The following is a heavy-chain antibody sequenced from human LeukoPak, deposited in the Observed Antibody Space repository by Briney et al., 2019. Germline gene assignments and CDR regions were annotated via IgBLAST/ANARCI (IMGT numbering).Heavy chain of an antibody. CDR1: GYTFTSYG. Sequence: ASVKVSCKASGYTFTSYGITWVRQAPGQGLEWMGWISAYNGNTNYAQKLQGRVTMTTDTSTSTAYMELRSLRSDDTAVYYCARENGDYVWGSYRRRNDYWGQGTLVTVSS. J-gene: IGHJ4*02. D-gene: IGHD3-16*02. V-gene: IGHV1-18*01. CDR2: ISAYNGNT. CDR3: ARENGDYVWGSYRRRNDY.